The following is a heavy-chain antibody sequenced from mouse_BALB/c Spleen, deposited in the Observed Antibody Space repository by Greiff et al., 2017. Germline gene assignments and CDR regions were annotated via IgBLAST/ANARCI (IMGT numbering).Heavy chain of an antibody. V-gene: IGHV5-12-2*01. CDR1: GFTFSSYT. J-gene: IGHJ4*01. CDR3: ARHQSYGKDAMDY. CDR2: ISNGGGST. D-gene: IGHD2-10*02. Sequence: EVKLMESGGGLVQPGGSLKLSCAASGFTFSSYTMSWVRQTPEKRLEWVAYISNGGGSTYYPDTVKGRFTISRDNAKNTLYLQMSSLKSEDTAMYYCARHQSYGKDAMDYWGQGTSVTVSS.